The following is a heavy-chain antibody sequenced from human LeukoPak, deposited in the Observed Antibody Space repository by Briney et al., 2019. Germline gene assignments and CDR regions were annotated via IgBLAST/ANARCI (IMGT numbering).Heavy chain of an antibody. CDR2: ISTAGDT. J-gene: IGHJ6*02. D-gene: IGHD3-10*01. V-gene: IGHV3-13*04. CDR3: VRGGFGDLNQPTYYYYGMDV. CDR1: GFTFRSYD. Sequence: GESLKISCAASGFTFRSYDMHWVRQAPGKGLEWVSGISTAGDTFYPGSVKGRFTISRDNAKDSLYLQLNSLRDGDTAVYYCVRGGFGDLNQPTYYYYGMDVWGQGTTVTVSS.